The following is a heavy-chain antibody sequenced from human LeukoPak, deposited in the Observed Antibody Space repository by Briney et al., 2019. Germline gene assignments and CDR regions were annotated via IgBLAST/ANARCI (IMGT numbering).Heavy chain of an antibody. CDR1: GGSFSGYY. CDR2: INHSGST. D-gene: IGHD4-23*01. Sequence: PPETLSLTCAVYGGSFSGYYWSWIRQPPGKGLEWIGEINHSGSTNYNPSLKSRVTISVDTSKNQFSLKLSSVTAADTAVYYCARGLYGGNSGGLNWGQGNLVTVSS. V-gene: IGHV4-34*01. J-gene: IGHJ4*02. CDR3: ARGLYGGNSGGLN.